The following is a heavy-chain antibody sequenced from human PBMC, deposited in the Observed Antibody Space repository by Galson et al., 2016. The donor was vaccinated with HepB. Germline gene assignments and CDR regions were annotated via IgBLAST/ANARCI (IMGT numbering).Heavy chain of an antibody. D-gene: IGHD6-19*01. CDR1: GFPFSIYV. J-gene: IGHJ4*02. V-gene: IGHV3-23*01. CDR3: VKKHLPSVAGNNYFGP. Sequence: SLRLSCAGSGFPFSIYVMSWVRQAPGKGLEWVSTIDENSVETRYADSVEGRFIISRYNSDNTLYLQMNSLRVDDTAVYYRVKKHLPSVAGNNYFGPWGQGTLVAVSS. CDR2: IDENSVET.